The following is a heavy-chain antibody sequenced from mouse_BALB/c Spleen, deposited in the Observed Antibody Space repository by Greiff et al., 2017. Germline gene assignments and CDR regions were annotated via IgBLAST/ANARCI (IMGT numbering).Heavy chain of an antibody. J-gene: IGHJ3*01. CDR1: GYSITSDYA. D-gene: IGHD4-1*01. V-gene: IGHV3-2*02. CDR3: ARGELAGFAY. CDR2: ISYSGST. Sequence: EVQLQESGPGLVKPSQSLSLTCTVTGYSITSDYAWNWIRQFPGNKLEWMGYISYSGSTSYNPSLKSRISITRDTSKNQFFLQLNSVTTEDTATYYCARGELAGFAYWGQGTLVTVSA.